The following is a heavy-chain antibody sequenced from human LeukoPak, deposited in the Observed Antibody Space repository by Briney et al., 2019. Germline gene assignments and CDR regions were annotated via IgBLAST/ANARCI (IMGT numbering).Heavy chain of an antibody. D-gene: IGHD3-10*01. V-gene: IGHV1-2*02. Sequence: ASVKDSCKASGYTFTDYSSHWVRQGQAPGQGREWMGWINLNSGYTNYAQNFERRLTLTRDTSISTVYMEVNSLTSDDEVVYYCARDRGVNSWGGSDYWGQGTLVTVSS. CDR3: ARDRGVNSWGGSDY. CDR2: INLNSGYT. CDR1: GYTFTDYS. J-gene: IGHJ4*02.